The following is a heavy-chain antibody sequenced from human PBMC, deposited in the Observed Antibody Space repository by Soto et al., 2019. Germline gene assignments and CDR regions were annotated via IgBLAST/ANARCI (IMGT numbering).Heavy chain of an antibody. V-gene: IGHV4-59*13. D-gene: IGHD2-2*01. Sequence: QVQLRESGPGLVKPSETLSLTCTVSGDSIRNVYWSWIRQPPGKGLEWIGFIYHSGNAKYNPSLKSRVAMSVDSSKNQISLSLNSVTAADSAVYFCARAHAPTLPFDSWGQGTLVTVSS. CDR1: GDSIRNVY. CDR3: ARAHAPTLPFDS. CDR2: IYHSGNA. J-gene: IGHJ4*02.